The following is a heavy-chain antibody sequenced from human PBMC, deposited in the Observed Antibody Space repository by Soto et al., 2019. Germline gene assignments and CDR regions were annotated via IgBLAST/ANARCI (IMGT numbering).Heavy chain of an antibody. CDR2: ISYAGSNK. Sequence: QVQLVESGGGVVQPGRSLRLSCAASGFTFSSYAMHWVRQARGKGLEWVAVISYAGSNKYYADSVKGRFTISRDNSKNTLYLQMNSLRAEDTAVYYCARDGPAVYCSGTCCYSQQLQGYGMDVWGQGTTVTVSS. CDR3: ARDGPAVYCSGTCCYSQQLQGYGMDV. J-gene: IGHJ6*02. D-gene: IGHD2-2*01. CDR1: GFTFSSYA. V-gene: IGHV3-30-3*01.